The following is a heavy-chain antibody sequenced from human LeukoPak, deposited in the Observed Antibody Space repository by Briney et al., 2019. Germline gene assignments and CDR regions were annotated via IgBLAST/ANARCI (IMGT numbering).Heavy chain of an antibody. CDR3: SKDNTMTGGFDY. J-gene: IGHJ4*02. V-gene: IGHV3-43*01. D-gene: IGHD3-22*01. CDR2: ISWDGGSP. Sequence: GGSLRLSCAASGFTFDDYTMHWVRQAPGKGLEGVSLISWDGGSPYYADSVKGRFTISRDNSKNSVYLQMNSLRPEDTALYYCSKDNTMTGGFDYWGQGTLVTVSS. CDR1: GFTFDDYT.